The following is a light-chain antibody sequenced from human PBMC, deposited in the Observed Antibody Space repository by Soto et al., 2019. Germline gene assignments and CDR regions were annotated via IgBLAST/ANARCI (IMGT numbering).Light chain of an antibody. CDR3: QQSFNTPPT. CDR1: QSIGDN. V-gene: IGKV1-39*01. J-gene: IGKJ4*01. CDR2: AAS. Sequence: DIQMTQSPSSLSASVGDRVTITCRASQSIGDNLNWYQLKPGTAPNLLIYAASNWQSGVPARFSGSGSGTDFTLTISNLQPEDFVIYFCQQSFNTPPTFGGGTKVEIK.